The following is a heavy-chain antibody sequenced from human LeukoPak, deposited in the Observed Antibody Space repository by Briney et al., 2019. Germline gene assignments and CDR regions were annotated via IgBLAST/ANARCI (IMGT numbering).Heavy chain of an antibody. D-gene: IGHD3-22*01. J-gene: IGHJ4*02. CDR1: GYTFTGYY. V-gene: IGHV1-2*02. CDR3: ARVKTMIIVVSLFGY. Sequence: ASVKVSCKASGYTFTGYYMHWVRQAPGQGLEWMGWINPNSGGTNYAQQFQGRLTMTRDTYISTAYMELSRLRSDDTAVYYCARVKTMIIVVSLFGYWGQGTLVTVSS. CDR2: INPNSGGT.